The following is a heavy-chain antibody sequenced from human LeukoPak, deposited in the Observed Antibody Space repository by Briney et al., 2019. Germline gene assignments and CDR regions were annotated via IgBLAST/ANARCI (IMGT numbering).Heavy chain of an antibody. V-gene: IGHV1-2*02. CDR2: INPNSGGT. CDR3: ARESDSSLTFIDY. Sequence: GASVRVSCKASGYTFTGYYMHWVRQAPGQGLEWMGWINPNSGGTNYAQKFQGRVTMTRDTSISTAYMELSRLRSDDTAAYYCARESDSSLTFIDYWGQGTLVTVSS. CDR1: GYTFTGYY. J-gene: IGHJ4*02. D-gene: IGHD4-11*01.